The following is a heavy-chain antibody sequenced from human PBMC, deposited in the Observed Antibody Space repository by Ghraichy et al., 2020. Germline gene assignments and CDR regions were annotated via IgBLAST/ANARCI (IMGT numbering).Heavy chain of an antibody. CDR3: ARSYSGYDYEDSGGNYYFDY. D-gene: IGHD5-12*01. Sequence: SETLSLTCTVSGGSISSSSYYWGWIRQPPGKGLEWIGSIYYSGRTYYNPSLKSRVTISVDTSKNQCSLKLSSVTAADTAVYYCARSYSGYDYEDSGGNYYFDYWRQGTLVTVSS. J-gene: IGHJ4*02. CDR1: GGSISSSSYY. V-gene: IGHV4-39*01. CDR2: IYYSGRT.